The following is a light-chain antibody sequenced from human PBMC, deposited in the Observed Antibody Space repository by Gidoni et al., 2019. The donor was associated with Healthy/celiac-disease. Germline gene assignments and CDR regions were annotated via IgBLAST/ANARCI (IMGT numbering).Light chain of an antibody. CDR2: DAS. CDR1: KSVSSY. J-gene: IGKJ2*01. CDR3: QQRSNWPRYT. Sequence: EIMLTPSPATLSLSPGEIDTLSCSARKSVSSYLYLYQQKPGQAPRLLIYDASNSATGIPARFSGSGSGTDFTLTISSLEPEDFEVYYCQQRSNWPRYTFXXXTKLEIK. V-gene: IGKV3-11*01.